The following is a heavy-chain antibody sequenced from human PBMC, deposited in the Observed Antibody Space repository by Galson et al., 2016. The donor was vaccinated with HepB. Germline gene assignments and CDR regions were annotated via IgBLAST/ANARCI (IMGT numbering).Heavy chain of an antibody. V-gene: IGHV3-21*01. CDR1: GFTFSGYT. CDR2: ITSSSGYI. J-gene: IGHJ6*02. CDR3: ARSGANSVYGGRVIEYYYYYGMDV. D-gene: IGHD2-8*01. Sequence: SLRLSCAASGFTFSGYTMNWVHQTPEKGLEWVSSITSSSGYIYYADSLKGRFTISRDNAKNSLYLQMNGLRAEDTAVYYCARSGANSVYGGRVIEYYYYYGMDVWGQGPTVTVSS.